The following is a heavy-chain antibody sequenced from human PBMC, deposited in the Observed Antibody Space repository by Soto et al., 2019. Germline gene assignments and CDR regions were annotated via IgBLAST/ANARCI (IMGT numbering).Heavy chain of an antibody. V-gene: IGHV1-69*02. CDR1: GGTFSSYT. CDR3: AGRYCSSTSCLYYYYGMDV. D-gene: IGHD2-2*01. CDR2: IIPILGIA. J-gene: IGHJ6*02. Sequence: QVQLVQSGAEVKKPGSSVKVSCKASGGTFSSYTISWVRQAPGQGLEWMGRIIPILGIANYAQKFQGRVTITEDKSTSTAYRERSSVRSEDTAVYYCAGRYCSSTSCLYYYYGMDVWGQGTTVTVSS.